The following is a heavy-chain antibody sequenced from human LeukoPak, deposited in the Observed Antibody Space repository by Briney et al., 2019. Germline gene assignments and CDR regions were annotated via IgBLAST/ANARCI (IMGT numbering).Heavy chain of an antibody. V-gene: IGHV3-74*01. CDR3: ARGPNSNWSGLDF. CDR2: ISPTGSTT. J-gene: IGHJ4*02. Sequence: GGSLRLSCTASGFSFSGHWMHWARQLPGKGLVWVSRISPTGSTTSYADSVKGRFTVSRDNAKNTLYLKVNNLRAEDTAVYYCARGPNSNWSGLDFWGQGTLLTVSS. CDR1: GFSFSGHW. D-gene: IGHD6-6*01.